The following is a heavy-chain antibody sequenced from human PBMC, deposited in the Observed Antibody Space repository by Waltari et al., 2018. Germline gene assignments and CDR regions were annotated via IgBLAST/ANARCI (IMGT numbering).Heavy chain of an antibody. D-gene: IGHD3-16*02. J-gene: IGHJ4*02. CDR2: ISYDGSNK. Sequence: QVQLVESGGGVVQPGRSLRLSCAASGFNFSSYAMHWVRQAPGKGLEWVAVISYDGSNKYYADSVKGLFTISRDNSKNTLYLQMNSLRAEDTAVYYCARDIGYWGQGTLVTVSS. V-gene: IGHV3-30-3*01. CDR3: ARDIGY. CDR1: GFNFSSYA.